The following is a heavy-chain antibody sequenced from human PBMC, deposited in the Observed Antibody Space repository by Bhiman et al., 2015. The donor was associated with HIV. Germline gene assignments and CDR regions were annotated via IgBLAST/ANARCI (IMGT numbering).Heavy chain of an antibody. CDR2: ISYDENNK. J-gene: IGHJ6*02. CDR1: GFTFRSFA. V-gene: IGHV3-30*04. CDR3: ARASCGDGCYPPXGMDV. Sequence: QVQLVESGGGVVQPGRSLRLSCGASGFTFRSFAMHWVRQAPGKGLEWVAIISYDENNKYYGDSVKGRFTISRDNPKSTLYLHLNSLRTDDTAVYYCARASCGDGCYPPXGMDVWGQGTTVTVS. D-gene: IGHD2-21*02.